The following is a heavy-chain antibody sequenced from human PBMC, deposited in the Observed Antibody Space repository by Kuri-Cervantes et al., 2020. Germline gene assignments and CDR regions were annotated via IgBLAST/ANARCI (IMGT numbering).Heavy chain of an antibody. V-gene: IGHV4-34*01. CDR1: GGSFSGSY. Sequence: SETLSLTCAVYGGSFSGSYWSWIRQPPGKGLEWIGEINHSGSTNYNPSLKSRVTISVDTSKNQFSLKLSSVTAADTAVYYCARYYYDSSGYQIDYWGQGTLVTVSS. J-gene: IGHJ4*02. CDR3: ARYYYDSSGYQIDY. D-gene: IGHD3-22*01. CDR2: INHSGST.